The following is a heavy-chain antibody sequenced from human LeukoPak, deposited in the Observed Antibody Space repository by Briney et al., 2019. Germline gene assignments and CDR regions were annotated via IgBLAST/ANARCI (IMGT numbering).Heavy chain of an antibody. J-gene: IGHJ6*03. CDR3: ARRHNYYYYMDV. Sequence: GGSLRLSCAASGFTFSSYGMHWVRQAPGKATEYVSAISSNGVNTYYADSVRGRFTISRDNSKNTLYLQMGSLRSEDMAVYYCARRHNYYYYMDVWGKGTTVTVSS. CDR2: ISSNGVNT. CDR1: GFTFSSYG. V-gene: IGHV3-64*02.